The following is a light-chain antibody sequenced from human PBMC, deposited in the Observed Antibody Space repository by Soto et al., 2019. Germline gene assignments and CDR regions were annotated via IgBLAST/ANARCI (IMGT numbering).Light chain of an antibody. V-gene: IGKV1-5*03. J-gene: IGKJ3*01. CDR1: QSISSW. Sequence: DIQMTQSASSLSASVGDRVTITSRASQSISSWLAWYQQKPGKAPKLLIYKASSLESGVPSRFSGSGSGTEFTLTISSLQPDDFATYYCQQSFTFGPGTKVDIK. CDR3: QQSFT. CDR2: KAS.